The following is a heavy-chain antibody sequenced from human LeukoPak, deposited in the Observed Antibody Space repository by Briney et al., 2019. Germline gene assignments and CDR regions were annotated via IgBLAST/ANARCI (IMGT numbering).Heavy chain of an antibody. CDR1: AYTFTNHY. V-gene: IGHV1-46*01. Sequence: ASVKVSCKASAYTFTNHYIHWVRQAPGQGLEWMGIINPGGGSTGFAQKFQGRVTMTRDTSTSTVYMELSSLGSDDTAVYYCARDYSGYPELWGFDYWGQGTLVTVSS. D-gene: IGHD5-12*01. J-gene: IGHJ4*02. CDR3: ARDYSGYPELWGFDY. CDR2: INPGGGST.